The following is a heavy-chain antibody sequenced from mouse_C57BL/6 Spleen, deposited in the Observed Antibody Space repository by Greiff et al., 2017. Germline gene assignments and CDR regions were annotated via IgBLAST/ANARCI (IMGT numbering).Heavy chain of an antibody. CDR2: ISSGGDYI. CDR1: GFTFSSYA. V-gene: IGHV5-9-1*02. J-gene: IGHJ4*01. Sequence: EVMLVESGEGLVKPGGSLKLSCAASGFTFSSYAMSWVRQTPEKRLEWVAYISSGGDYIYYADTVKGRFTISRDNARNTLYLQMSSLKSEDTAMYYCTSHYYGSNDYAMDYWGQGTSVTVSS. CDR3: TSHYYGSNDYAMDY. D-gene: IGHD1-1*01.